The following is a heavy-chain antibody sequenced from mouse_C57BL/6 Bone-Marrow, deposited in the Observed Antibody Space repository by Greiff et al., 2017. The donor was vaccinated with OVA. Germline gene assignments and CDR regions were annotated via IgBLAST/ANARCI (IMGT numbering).Heavy chain of an antibody. CDR1: GFTFSDYG. Sequence: EVKLVESGGGLVKPGGSLKLSCAASGFTFSDYGMHWVRQAPEKGLEWVAYISSGSSTIYYADTVKGRVTISRDNATNTLFLQMTSLRSEDTAMYDVAWEGSNWDWYFDVWGTGTTVTVSS. V-gene: IGHV5-17*01. CDR2: ISSGSSTI. CDR3: AWEGSNWDWYFDV. D-gene: IGHD4-1*01. J-gene: IGHJ1*03.